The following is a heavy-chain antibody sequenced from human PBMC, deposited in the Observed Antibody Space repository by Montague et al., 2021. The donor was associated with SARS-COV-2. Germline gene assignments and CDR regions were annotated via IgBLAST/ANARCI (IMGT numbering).Heavy chain of an antibody. CDR1: GGSIRSPDYY. D-gene: IGHD2-2*01. CDR2: ISYAGRT. J-gene: IGHJ4*02. CDR3: ARQLPSYCSTNKCYPYYFDV. V-gene: IGHV4-39*01. Sequence: SETLSLTCTVSGGSIRSPDYYWGWIPQSPGMGLEWIGSISYAGRTYYTPSNRSRVSFSMDTSKNPFSVSLNSLTAADTAVYFCARQLPSYCSTNKCYPYYFDVWGQGAPVTVSS.